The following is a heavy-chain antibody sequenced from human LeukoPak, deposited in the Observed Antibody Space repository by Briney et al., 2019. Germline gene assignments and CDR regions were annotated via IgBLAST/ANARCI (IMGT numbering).Heavy chain of an antibody. Sequence: GASVKVSCKASGYTFTAFYMHWVRQAPGQGLEWMGRINPNSGGTKYAQKFQGRVTMTTDTSINTAYLELSRLRSDDTAVYYCARGYYYYDSSGYPYWGQGTLVTVSS. CDR3: ARGYYYYDSSGYPY. CDR1: GYTFTAFY. J-gene: IGHJ4*02. CDR2: INPNSGGT. V-gene: IGHV1-2*06. D-gene: IGHD3-22*01.